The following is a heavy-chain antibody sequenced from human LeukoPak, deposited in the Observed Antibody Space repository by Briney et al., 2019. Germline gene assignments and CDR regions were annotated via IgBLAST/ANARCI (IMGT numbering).Heavy chain of an antibody. D-gene: IGHD6-6*01. Sequence: SETLSLTCTVSGGSISSSSYYWGWIRQPPGKGLEWIGSIYYSGSTYYNPSLKSRVTISVDTSKNQFSLKLSSVTAADTAVYYCAREYPDLWYFDLWGRGTLVTVSS. CDR3: AREYPDLWYFDL. J-gene: IGHJ2*01. V-gene: IGHV4-39*07. CDR2: IYYSGST. CDR1: GGSISSSSYY.